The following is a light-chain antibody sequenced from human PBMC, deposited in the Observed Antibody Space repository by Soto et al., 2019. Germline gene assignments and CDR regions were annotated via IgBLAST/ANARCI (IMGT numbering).Light chain of an antibody. CDR2: AAS. J-gene: IGKJ5*01. V-gene: IGKV1-12*01. CDR1: QDISTW. Sequence: DIQMTQSPSSVSASIGDRVTFTCRASQDISTWLAWYQQKPGKAPKLLIYAASTLQSGVPSRFSGSGSGTDFTLTVSSLQPEDFATYYCQQANSFPITFGQGTRLEIK. CDR3: QQANSFPIT.